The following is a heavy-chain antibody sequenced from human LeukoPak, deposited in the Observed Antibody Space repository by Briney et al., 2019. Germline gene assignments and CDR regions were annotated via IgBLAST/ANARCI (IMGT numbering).Heavy chain of an antibody. J-gene: IGHJ4*02. CDR2: IIPILGIA. D-gene: IGHD3-10*01. Sequence: SVKVSCKASGGTFSSYAISWVRQAPGQGIEWMGRIIPILGIANYAQKFQGRVTITADKSTSTAYMELSSLRSEDTAVYYCARPGGADYYRGLYYFDYWGRGTLVTVSS. V-gene: IGHV1-69*04. CDR3: ARPGGADYYRGLYYFDY. CDR1: GGTFSSYA.